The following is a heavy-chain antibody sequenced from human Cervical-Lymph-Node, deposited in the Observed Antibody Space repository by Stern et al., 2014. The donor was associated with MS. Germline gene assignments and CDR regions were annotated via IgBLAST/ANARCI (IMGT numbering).Heavy chain of an antibody. Sequence: QVQLQESGPGLVKPSQTLSLTCSVSGGSIGSGAYYWNWHRQPPGKGLEWIGYIYYYGTSSNNPSLKSRVTMSVDTSKNHFSLKLTSVTAADTAVYYCARCRRSVYATFDSWGQGTPVTVSS. D-gene: IGHD2/OR15-2a*01. CDR3: ARCRRSVYATFDS. CDR1: GGSIGSGAYY. V-gene: IGHV4-31*03. CDR2: IYYYGTS. J-gene: IGHJ4*02.